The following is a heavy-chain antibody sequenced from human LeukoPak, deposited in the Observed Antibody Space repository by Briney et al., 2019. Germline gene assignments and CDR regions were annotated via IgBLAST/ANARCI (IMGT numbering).Heavy chain of an antibody. CDR1: GGTFSSYA. Sequence: GASVKVSCKASGGTFSSYAISWVRQAPGQGLEWMGRIIPLFGTADYAQKFQGRVTITTDESTSTAYMELSSLRSEDTAVYYCARDPSPIAVAVAFDIWGQGTMVTVSS. D-gene: IGHD6-19*01. CDR2: IIPLFGTA. V-gene: IGHV1-69*05. J-gene: IGHJ3*02. CDR3: ARDPSPIAVAVAFDI.